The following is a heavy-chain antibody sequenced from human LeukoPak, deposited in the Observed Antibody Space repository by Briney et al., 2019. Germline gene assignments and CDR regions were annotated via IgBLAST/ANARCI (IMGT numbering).Heavy chain of an antibody. D-gene: IGHD3-10*02. Sequence: QPGGSLRLSCAASGFTSSTYAMSWVRQAPGKGLEWVSGISGGGGGTYYADSVKGRFTISRDNSKNTLYLQMNSLRAEDTAVYYCAELGITMIGGVWGKGTTVTISS. V-gene: IGHV3-23*01. CDR1: GFTSSTYA. J-gene: IGHJ6*04. CDR3: AELGITMIGGV. CDR2: ISGGGGGT.